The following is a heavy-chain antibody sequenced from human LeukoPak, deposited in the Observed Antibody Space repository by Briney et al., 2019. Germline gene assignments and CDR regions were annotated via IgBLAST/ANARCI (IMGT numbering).Heavy chain of an antibody. V-gene: IGHV3-64D*06. CDR3: VKDSDATDWGYWFDP. CDR2: INTRGDDT. D-gene: IGHD3-9*01. Sequence: GGSLRLSCSASGFIFSSYPMHWVRQAPGKGLEYVSGINTRGDDTHYADSVRGRYTISRDNSKNTLYLQMSSLRPEDTAVYYCVKDSDATDWGYWFDPWGQGTLVTVSS. J-gene: IGHJ5*02. CDR1: GFIFSSYP.